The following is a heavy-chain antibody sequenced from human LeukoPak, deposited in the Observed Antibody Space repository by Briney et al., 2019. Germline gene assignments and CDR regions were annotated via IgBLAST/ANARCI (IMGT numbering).Heavy chain of an antibody. J-gene: IGHJ4*02. D-gene: IGHD3-9*01. Sequence: PGRSLRLSCASTGFTFSSYLMSWVRQAPRKALEWVVNIKQDGSEKYYVDSVKGRFTISRDNAKNSLYLQMNSLRAEDTAVYYCARGGYFDWLSFWGQGTLVTVSS. CDR1: GFTFSSYL. CDR3: ARGGYFDWLSF. V-gene: IGHV3-7*01. CDR2: IKQDGSEK.